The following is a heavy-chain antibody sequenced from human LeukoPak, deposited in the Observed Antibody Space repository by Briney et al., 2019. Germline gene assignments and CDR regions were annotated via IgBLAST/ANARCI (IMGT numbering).Heavy chain of an antibody. J-gene: IGHJ5*02. D-gene: IGHD5-18*01. V-gene: IGHV4-38-2*01. CDR2: IYHSGST. CDR3: ARGTSWIQLSDANWFDP. CDR1: GYSISNGYY. Sequence: SEPLSLTYAVSGYSISNGYYRGWIRQPPGKGLDWTGSIYHSGSTYYNPSLKSRVTISVDTSKNQFSLKLSSVTAADTAVYYCARGTSWIQLSDANWFDPWGQGTLVTVSS.